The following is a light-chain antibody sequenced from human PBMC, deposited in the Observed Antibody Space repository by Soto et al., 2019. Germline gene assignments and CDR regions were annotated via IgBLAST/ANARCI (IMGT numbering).Light chain of an antibody. CDR3: AAWDDDLHVWL. Sequence: QSVLTQPPSVSATPGQGVTLSCSGGDSNIGSTAVNWYQQLPGTAPKLLIYSSNQRPSGVPDRISGSKSGTSASLAISGLQSEDEADYYCAAWDDDLHVWLFGGGTQRPSS. V-gene: IGLV1-44*01. J-gene: IGLJ7*01. CDR2: SSN. CDR1: DSNIGSTA.